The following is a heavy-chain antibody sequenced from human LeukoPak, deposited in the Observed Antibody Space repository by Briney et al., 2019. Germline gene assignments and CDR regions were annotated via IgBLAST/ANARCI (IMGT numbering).Heavy chain of an antibody. CDR3: ARDLEGVAGSKSFDY. V-gene: IGHV1-18*01. CDR2: ISAYNGNT. D-gene: IGHD6-19*01. CDR1: GYTLTSYG. Sequence: ASVRVSCKASGYTLTSYGISWVRQAPGQGREWMGWISAYNGNTNYAQKLQGRVTMTTDTSTSTAYMELSSLRSDDTAVYYCARDLEGVAGSKSFDYWGQGTLVTVSS. J-gene: IGHJ4*02.